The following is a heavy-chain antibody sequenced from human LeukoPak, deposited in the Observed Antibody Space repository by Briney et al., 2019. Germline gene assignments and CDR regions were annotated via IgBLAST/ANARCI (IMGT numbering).Heavy chain of an antibody. J-gene: IGHJ5*02. CDR2: IYYSGST. V-gene: IGHV4-31*03. Sequence: PSETLSLTCTVSGGSISSGGYYWSWLRQHPGQGLEWIGYIYYSGSTYYNPSLKSRVTISVDTSKNQFSLKLSSVTAADTAVYYCARGRSSYGIDPWGQGTLVTVSS. D-gene: IGHD1-26*01. CDR1: GGSISSGGYY. CDR3: ARGRSSYGIDP.